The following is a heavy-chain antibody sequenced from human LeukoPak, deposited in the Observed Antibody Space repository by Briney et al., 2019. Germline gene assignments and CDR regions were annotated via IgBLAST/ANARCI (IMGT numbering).Heavy chain of an antibody. J-gene: IGHJ1*01. CDR2: ISYDGSNK. D-gene: IGHD3-22*01. V-gene: IGHV3-30*18. Sequence: GGSLRLSCAASGFTFSDYSMNWVRQAPGKGLEWVAVISYDGSNKYYADSVKGRFTISRDNSKNTLYLQMNSLRAEDTAVYYCAKDSLTHDSSGYISEYFQHWGQGTLVTVSS. CDR1: GFTFSDYS. CDR3: AKDSLTHDSSGYISEYFQH.